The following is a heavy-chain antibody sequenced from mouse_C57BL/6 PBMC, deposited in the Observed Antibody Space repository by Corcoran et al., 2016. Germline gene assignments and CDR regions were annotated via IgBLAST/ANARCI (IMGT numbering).Heavy chain of an antibody. J-gene: IGHJ4*01. Sequence: QVQLKQSGAELVRPGASVKLSCKASGYTFTDYYINWVKQRPGQGLEWIARIYPGSGNTYYNEKFKGKATLTAEKSSSTAYMQLSSLTSEDSAVYFCARVGSSGHYAMDYWGQGTSVTVSS. V-gene: IGHV1-76*01. CDR1: GYTFTDYY. CDR2: IYPGSGNT. D-gene: IGHD3-2*02. CDR3: ARVGSSGHYAMDY.